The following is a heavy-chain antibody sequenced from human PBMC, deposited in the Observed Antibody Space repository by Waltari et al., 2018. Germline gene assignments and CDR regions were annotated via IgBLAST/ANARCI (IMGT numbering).Heavy chain of an antibody. V-gene: IGHV4-34*01. CDR1: GGSFSGYY. Sequence: QVQLQQWGAGLLKPSETLSLTCAVYGGSFSGYYWSWIRQPPGKGLEWIGEINHSGSTNSNPSLKSRVTISVDTSKNQFSLKLSSVTAADTAVYYCASRSEGYFDYWGQGTLVTVSS. CDR3: ASRSEGYFDY. J-gene: IGHJ4*02. CDR2: INHSGST.